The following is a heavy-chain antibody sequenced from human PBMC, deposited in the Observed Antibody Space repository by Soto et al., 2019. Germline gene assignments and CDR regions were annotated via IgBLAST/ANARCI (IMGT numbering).Heavy chain of an antibody. J-gene: IGHJ3*02. CDR2: IIPVIDTA. V-gene: IGHV1-69*06. Sequence: QVQLVQSGAEVKKPGSSVKVSCKVSGGTFNIRWVRQAPGQGLEWMGGIIPVIDTANYARKFQGRVVISADRATNNVYMEMMSLTLEETAVYYCARGSGADAFDIWGQVTMVTVSS. CDR1: GGTFN. D-gene: IGHD7-27*01. CDR3: ARGSGADAFDI.